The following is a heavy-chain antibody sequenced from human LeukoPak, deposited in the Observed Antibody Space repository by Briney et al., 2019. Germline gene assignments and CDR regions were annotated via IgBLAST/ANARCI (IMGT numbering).Heavy chain of an antibody. CDR3: ARGGNYSSSWYGFTDAFDI. V-gene: IGHV1-2*04. CDR1: GYTFTGYY. CDR2: INPNSGGT. J-gene: IGHJ3*02. Sequence: VASVKVSCKASGYTFTGYYMHWVRQAPGQGLEWMGWINPNSGGTNYAQKFQGWVTMTRDTSISTAYMELSRLRSDDTAVYYCARGGNYSSSWYGFTDAFDIWGQGTMVTVSS. D-gene: IGHD6-13*01.